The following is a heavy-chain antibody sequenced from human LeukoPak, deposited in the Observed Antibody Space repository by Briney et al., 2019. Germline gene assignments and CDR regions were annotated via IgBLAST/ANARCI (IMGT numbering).Heavy chain of an antibody. V-gene: IGHV1-2*02. D-gene: IGHD2-15*01. CDR3: AREVVVAATGAGPNWFDP. CDR1: GYTFTGYY. CDR2: INPNSGGT. Sequence: GASVKVSCKASGYTFTGYYMHWVRQAPGQGLEWMGWINPNSGGTNYAQKFQGRVTMTRDTSISTAYMELSRLRSDDTAVYYCAREVVVAATGAGPNWFDPWGQGTLVTVSS. J-gene: IGHJ5*02.